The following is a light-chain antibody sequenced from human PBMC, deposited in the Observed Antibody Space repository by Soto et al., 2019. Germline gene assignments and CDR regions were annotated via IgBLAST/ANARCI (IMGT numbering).Light chain of an antibody. Sequence: QSALTQPASVSGSPGQSITISCTGTRGDVGGYNYVSWYQQHPGKAPKLMIYEVSNRPSGVSNRFSGSKSGNTASLTISGLQAEDEADYYCSSYTSSSTYVFGTGTKLTVL. V-gene: IGLV2-14*01. J-gene: IGLJ1*01. CDR2: EVS. CDR1: RGDVGGYNY. CDR3: SSYTSSSTYV.